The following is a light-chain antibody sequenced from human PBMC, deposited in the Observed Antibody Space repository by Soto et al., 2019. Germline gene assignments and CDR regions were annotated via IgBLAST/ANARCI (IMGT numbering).Light chain of an antibody. CDR2: GAS. J-gene: IGKJ4*01. CDR1: QSVSSN. V-gene: IGKV3-15*01. Sequence: EIVMTQSPATLSVSPGERATLSCRASQSVSSNLAWYQQKPGQAPRLLIYGASTRATGIPARFSGSGSGTEFTLTISSLQSEDFAVYYCQQYNNWPPTFGGGTQVEIK. CDR3: QQYNNWPPT.